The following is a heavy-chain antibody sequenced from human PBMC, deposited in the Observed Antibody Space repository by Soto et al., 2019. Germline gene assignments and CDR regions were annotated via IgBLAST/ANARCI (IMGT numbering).Heavy chain of an antibody. CDR2: INHSGST. V-gene: IGHV4-34*01. J-gene: IGHJ5*02. Sequence: SETLSLTCAVYGGSFSGYYCSWIRQPPGKGLEWIGEINHSGSTNYNPSLKSRVTISVDTSKNQFSLKLSSVTAADTAVYYCARGLSGGWVRASRFDPWGQGTLVTVSS. CDR1: GGSFSGYY. D-gene: IGHD6-19*01. CDR3: ARGLSGGWVRASRFDP.